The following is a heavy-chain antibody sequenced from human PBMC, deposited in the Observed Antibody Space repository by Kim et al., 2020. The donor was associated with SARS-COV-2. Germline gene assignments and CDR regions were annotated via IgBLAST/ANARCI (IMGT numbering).Heavy chain of an antibody. CDR3: ARVPELLLGGMDV. CDR1: GFTFSSYS. CDR2: ISSSSSYI. V-gene: IGHV3-21*01. D-gene: IGHD3-10*01. Sequence: GGSLRLSCAASGFTFSSYSMNWVRQAPGKGLEWVSSISSSSSYIYYADSVKGRFTISRDNAKNSLYLQMNSLRAEDTAVYYCARVPELLLGGMDVWGQGTTVTVSS. J-gene: IGHJ6*02.